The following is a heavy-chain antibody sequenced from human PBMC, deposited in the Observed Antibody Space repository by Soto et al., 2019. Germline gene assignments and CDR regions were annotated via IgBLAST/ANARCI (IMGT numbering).Heavy chain of an antibody. V-gene: IGHV4-34*01. J-gene: IGHJ4*02. CDR1: GGSFSGYY. CDR3: ARGAIFDY. CDR2: INRSGST. D-gene: IGHD3-3*02. Sequence: QVHLQQWGAGLLRPSETLSLTCAVYGGSFSGYYWSWIRQPPGKGLEWIGEINRSGSTDYNPSLKSRVTMCLDASYHQFSLRLISVTAADTALYYCARGAIFDYWGQGTLIIVSS.